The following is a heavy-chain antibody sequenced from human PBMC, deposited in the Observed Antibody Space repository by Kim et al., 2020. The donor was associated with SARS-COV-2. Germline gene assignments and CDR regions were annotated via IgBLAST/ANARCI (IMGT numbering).Heavy chain of an antibody. D-gene: IGHD3-10*01. CDR1: GYNFTSYA. CDR2: IYAGNGDT. V-gene: IGHV1-3*01. J-gene: IGHJ6*04. CDR3: ARVGVARGGYFYYYGMDV. Sequence: ASVKVSCKALGYNFTSYAMYWVRQAPGQRPEWMGWIYAGNGDTKYSQKLQDRVTITRDTSASTTYMQLSSLRSDDTAVYYCARVGVARGGYFYYYGMDVWDRGTTVTVSS.